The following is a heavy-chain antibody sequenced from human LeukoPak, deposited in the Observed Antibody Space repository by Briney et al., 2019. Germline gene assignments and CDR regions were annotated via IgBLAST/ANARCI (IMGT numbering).Heavy chain of an antibody. V-gene: IGHV4-39*01. CDR3: TRHMRTYDSGAYLRPCRHYSYMDV. J-gene: IGHJ6*03. D-gene: IGHD3-22*01. Sequence: DGVRPSPGKGLEWIGTIYYSGSTHYNPSLTSRVHISVDTPKNQLSLKLTSVTAADTAIYYCTRHMRTYDSGAYLRPCRHYSYMDVWGRGTTVTISS. CDR2: IYYSGST.